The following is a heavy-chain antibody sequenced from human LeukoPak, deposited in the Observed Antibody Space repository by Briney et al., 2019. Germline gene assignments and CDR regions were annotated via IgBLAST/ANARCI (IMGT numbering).Heavy chain of an antibody. CDR2: IYHSGTT. Sequence: PSETLSLTCTVSGGSISSYYWSWIRQPPGKGLEWVGYIYHSGTTKYNPSLRSRVTISVDTSKNQFSLRLSSVTAADTAMYYCARHSGDYSGTYPLDYWGQGTLVTVSS. V-gene: IGHV4-59*08. CDR1: GGSISSYY. J-gene: IGHJ4*02. D-gene: IGHD3-10*01. CDR3: ARHSGDYSGTYPLDY.